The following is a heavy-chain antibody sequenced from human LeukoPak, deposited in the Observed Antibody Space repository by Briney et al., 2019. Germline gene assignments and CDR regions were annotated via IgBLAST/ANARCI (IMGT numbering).Heavy chain of an antibody. Sequence: GASVKVSCKASGNTFTGYYMHWVRQAPGQGLEWMGWINPNSGGTNYAQKFQGRVTMTRDTSISTAYMELSRLRSDDTAVYYCARSICSSTSCYNHYYYYMDVWGKGTTVTVSS. CDR2: INPNSGGT. CDR1: GNTFTGYY. CDR3: ARSICSSTSCYNHYYYYMDV. J-gene: IGHJ6*03. D-gene: IGHD2-2*02. V-gene: IGHV1-2*02.